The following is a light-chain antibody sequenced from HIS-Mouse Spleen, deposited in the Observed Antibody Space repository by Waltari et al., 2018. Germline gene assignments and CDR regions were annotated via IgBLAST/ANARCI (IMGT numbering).Light chain of an antibody. CDR2: RNN. CDR3: AAWDDSLSGPV. Sequence: QSVLTQPPSASGTPGHRVTISCSGSSSNIGSNYVYWYQQLPGTAPKLLIYRNNQRPSGVPGRFSGSKSGTSASLAISGLRSEDEADYYCAAWDDSLSGPVFGGGTKLTVL. V-gene: IGLV1-47*01. J-gene: IGLJ3*02. CDR1: SSNIGSNY.